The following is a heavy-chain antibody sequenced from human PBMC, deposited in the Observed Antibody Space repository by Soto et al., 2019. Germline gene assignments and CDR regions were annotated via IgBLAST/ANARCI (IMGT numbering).Heavy chain of an antibody. CDR3: ARDHRVGATTGCFDY. CDR1: GFSFSSYG. V-gene: IGHV3-33*01. CDR2: IWYDGSNK. Sequence: PXLAGAGSGFSFSSYGMHWVRQAPGKGLEWVAVIWYDGSNKYYADSVKGRFTISRDNSKNTLYLQMNSLRAEDTAVYYCARDHRVGATTGCFDYWGQGTLVTVSS. J-gene: IGHJ4*02. D-gene: IGHD1-26*01.